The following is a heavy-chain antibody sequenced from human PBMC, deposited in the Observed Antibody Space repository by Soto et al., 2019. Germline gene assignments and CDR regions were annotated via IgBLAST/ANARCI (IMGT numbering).Heavy chain of an antibody. CDR2: ISGSGGST. CDR1: GFTFSSYA. J-gene: IGHJ3*02. Sequence: PGGSLRLSCAASGFTFSSYAMSWARRAPGKGLEWVSVISGSGGSTYYADSVKGRFTISRDNSKNTLYVQMNGLRVEDTAVYYCAKDGGDSGWLAGAFDMWGQGTMVTV. V-gene: IGHV3-23*01. D-gene: IGHD6-19*01. CDR3: AKDGGDSGWLAGAFDM.